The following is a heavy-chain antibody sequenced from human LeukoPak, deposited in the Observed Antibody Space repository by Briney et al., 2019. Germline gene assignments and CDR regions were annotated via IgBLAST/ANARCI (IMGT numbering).Heavy chain of an antibody. D-gene: IGHD5-18*01. J-gene: IGHJ4*02. V-gene: IGHV3-7*05. Sequence: GGSLRLSCAASGFNFNNYWMSWVRQAPGKGLGWVANIRPDGGEKYYVDSVKGRFTISRDNAKNSVVLQMNSLRAEDTAVYYCARGGYTNGYAYWGQGTLVTVSS. CDR1: GFNFNNYW. CDR2: IRPDGGEK. CDR3: ARGGYTNGYAY.